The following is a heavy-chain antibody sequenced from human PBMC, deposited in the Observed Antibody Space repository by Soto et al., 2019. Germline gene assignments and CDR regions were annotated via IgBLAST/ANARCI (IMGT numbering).Heavy chain of an antibody. J-gene: IGHJ4*02. CDR2: INPSGGST. CDR1: GYTFTSFY. Sequence: QVQLVQSGAEVKKPGASVIISCKASGYTFTSFYMNWVRQAPGQGLEWMGMINPSGGSTSYTQKFQGRATMTRDTSTNTIYLELSSLSSDDTAVYYCARSRYYGSGAYTPDDNWGQGTLVIVSS. CDR3: ARSRYYGSGAYTPDDN. V-gene: IGHV1-46*03. D-gene: IGHD3-10*01.